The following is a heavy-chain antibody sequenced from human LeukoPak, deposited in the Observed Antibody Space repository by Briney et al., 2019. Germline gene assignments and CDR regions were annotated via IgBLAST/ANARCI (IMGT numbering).Heavy chain of an antibody. Sequence: GGSLRLSCAASGFTFSSYGMHWVRQAPGKGLEWVAFIRYDGSNRYYADSVKGRFTISRDNSKNTLYLQMNSLRAEDTAVYYCAKDAGYCSGGSCYSFDYWGQGTLVTVSS. CDR1: GFTFSSYG. J-gene: IGHJ4*02. V-gene: IGHV3-30*02. CDR3: AKDAGYCSGGSCYSFDY. CDR2: IRYDGSNR. D-gene: IGHD2-15*01.